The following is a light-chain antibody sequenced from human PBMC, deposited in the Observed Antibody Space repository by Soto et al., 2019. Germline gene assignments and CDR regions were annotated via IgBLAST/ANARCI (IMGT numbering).Light chain of an antibody. CDR2: GAS. CDR1: QSVSSK. J-gene: IGKJ4*01. CDR3: QQYNNWPLT. Sequence: EIVMTQSPGTLSVSPGERATLSCRASQSVSSKLAWYQQKPGQAPRLLIYGASTRATGIPARFSGSGSETEFTLTISSLQSEDFAVYYCQQYNNWPLTFGGGTQVEIK. V-gene: IGKV3-15*01.